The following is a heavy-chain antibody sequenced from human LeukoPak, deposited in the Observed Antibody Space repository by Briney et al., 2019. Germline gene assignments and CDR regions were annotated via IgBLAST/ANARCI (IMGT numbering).Heavy chain of an antibody. J-gene: IGHJ4*02. CDR3: ARDLSGTFDY. CDR2: ISSSSSYI. Sequence: GGSLRLSCAASGFTFSSYAMSWVRQAPGKGLEWVSSISSSSSYIDYADSLKGRFTISRDNAKNSLYLQMNSLRAEDTAVYYCARDLSGTFDYWGQGTLVTVSS. D-gene: IGHD5-12*01. V-gene: IGHV3-21*01. CDR1: GFTFSSYA.